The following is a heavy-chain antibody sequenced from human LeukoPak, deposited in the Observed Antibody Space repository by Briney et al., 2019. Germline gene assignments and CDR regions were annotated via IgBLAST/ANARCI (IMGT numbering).Heavy chain of an antibody. D-gene: IGHD6-13*01. CDR2: INHSGST. CDR3: ARKGNGYSSSWYARGSWFDP. Sequence: SETLSLTCAVYGGSFSGYYWSWIRQPPGKGLEWIGEINHSGSTNYNPSLKSRVTISVDTSKNQFSLKLSSVTAADTAVYYCARKGNGYSSSWYARGSWFDPWGQGTLVTVSS. V-gene: IGHV4-34*01. J-gene: IGHJ5*02. CDR1: GGSFSGYY.